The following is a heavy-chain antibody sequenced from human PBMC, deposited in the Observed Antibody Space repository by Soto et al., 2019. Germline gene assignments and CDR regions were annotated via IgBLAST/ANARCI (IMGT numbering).Heavy chain of an antibody. Sequence: GASVKVSCKASGGTFSSYTISWVRQAPGQGLEWMGRIIPILGIANYAQKFQGRVTITADKSTSTAYMELSSLRSEDTAVYYCARGLNSYGYRDLGGSNMHDAFDIWGQGTMVTVSS. D-gene: IGHD5-18*01. CDR3: ARGLNSYGYRDLGGSNMHDAFDI. CDR1: GGTFSSYT. CDR2: IIPILGIA. J-gene: IGHJ3*02. V-gene: IGHV1-69*02.